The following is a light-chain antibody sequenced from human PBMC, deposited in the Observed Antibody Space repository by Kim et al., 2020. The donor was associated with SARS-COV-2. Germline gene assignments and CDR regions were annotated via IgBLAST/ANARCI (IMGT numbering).Light chain of an antibody. V-gene: IGKV3-11*01. CDR1: QSVSTY. CDR3: QQRYNWPPET. J-gene: IGKJ2*01. CDR2: DAS. Sequence: WSPGERATLSCRASQSVSTYLAWYQQKPGQPPRLLIFDASNRATGIPARFSGSGSGTDFTLTISSLEPEDFAVYYCQQRYNWPPETFGQGTKLEI.